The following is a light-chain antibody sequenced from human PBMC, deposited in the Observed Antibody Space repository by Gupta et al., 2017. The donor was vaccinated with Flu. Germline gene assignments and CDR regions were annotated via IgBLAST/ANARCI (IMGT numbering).Light chain of an antibody. V-gene: IGLV2-8*01. CDR2: QVN. CDR3: SSYAGSNTVV. Sequence: HSALTQPPSASGHRGQSVTISCTGSGSDVGRYNYVSWYQQDPGKAPKLLLYQVNKRPSGVPDRFSGSKSGNTASLIISGLQTEDDADYYCSSYAGSNTVVFGGGTKLTVL. J-gene: IGLJ2*01. CDR1: GSDVGRYNY.